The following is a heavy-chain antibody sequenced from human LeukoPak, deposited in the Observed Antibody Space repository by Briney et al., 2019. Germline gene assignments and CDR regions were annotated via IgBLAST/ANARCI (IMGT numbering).Heavy chain of an antibody. V-gene: IGHV3-33*01. CDR1: GFTFSSYG. D-gene: IGHD1-26*01. CDR3: ARESQGSDYRFDY. J-gene: IGHJ4*02. Sequence: GRSLRLSRAASGFTFSSYGMHWVRQAPGKGLERVAVIWYDGSNKYYADSVKGRFTISRDNSKNTLYLQMNSLRAEDTAVYYCARESQGSDYRFDYWGQGTLVTVSS. CDR2: IWYDGSNK.